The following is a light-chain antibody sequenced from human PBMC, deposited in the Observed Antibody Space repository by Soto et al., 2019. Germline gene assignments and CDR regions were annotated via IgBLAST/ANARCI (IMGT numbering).Light chain of an antibody. Sequence: DIQMTQSPSTLSASVGDRVPLTCRASQSISNWLAWYQQKPGKAPKLMISEASTLQSGVPSRFSGSGSGTEFTLTITSLQPDDFATYYCQQYHAYPLTFGQGTKVEIK. CDR3: QQYHAYPLT. J-gene: IGKJ1*01. CDR2: EAS. CDR1: QSISNW. V-gene: IGKV1-5*01.